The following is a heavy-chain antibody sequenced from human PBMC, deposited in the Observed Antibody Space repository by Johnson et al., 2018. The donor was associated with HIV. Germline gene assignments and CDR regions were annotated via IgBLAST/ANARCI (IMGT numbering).Heavy chain of an antibody. CDR2: IWYDGSNK. V-gene: IGHV3-33*06. D-gene: IGHD3-16*01. J-gene: IGHJ3*02. CDR1: GFTFSSYG. CDR3: AKDSGGRIDAFDI. Sequence: QVQLVESGGGVVQPGRSLRLSCAASGFTFSSYGMHWVRQAPGKGLEWVEVIWYDGSNKNYADSVKGRFTISRDNSKNTLYLQMNSLRAEDTALYYCAKDSGGRIDAFDIWGQGTMVTVSS.